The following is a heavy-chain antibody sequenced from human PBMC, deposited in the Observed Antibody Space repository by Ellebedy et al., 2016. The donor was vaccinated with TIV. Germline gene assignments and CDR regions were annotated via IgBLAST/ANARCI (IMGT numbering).Heavy chain of an antibody. CDR3: AREIRAYDS. Sequence: MPSETLSLTCAISGDSVSSKSAAWTWLRQSPWRGLECLGRTYYRSKWYNEYAVSVESRITINSDTSKNQFSLQLGSVTPEDTAIYYCAREIRAYDSWGQGTLVTVSS. CDR1: GDSVSSKSAA. V-gene: IGHV6-1*01. CDR2: TYYRSKWYN. J-gene: IGHJ4*02.